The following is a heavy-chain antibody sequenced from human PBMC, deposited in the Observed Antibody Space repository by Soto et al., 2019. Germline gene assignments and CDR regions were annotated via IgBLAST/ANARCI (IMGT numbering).Heavy chain of an antibody. Sequence: QVQLQESGPGLVKPSETLSLTCSVSGGSVSSGGYYWDWIRQPPGKGLEWIGGINYSGSTDYNPSLKSRVTMSLDKSKNQFSLKLNSVTAADTAVYFCARAGSYRYFDYWGQGTLVTVSS. CDR3: ARAGSYRYFDY. CDR1: GGSVSSGGYY. CDR2: INYSGST. D-gene: IGHD3-10*01. J-gene: IGHJ4*02. V-gene: IGHV4-61*08.